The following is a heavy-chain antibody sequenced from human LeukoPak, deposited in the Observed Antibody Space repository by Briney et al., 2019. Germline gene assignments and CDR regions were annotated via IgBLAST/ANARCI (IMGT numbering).Heavy chain of an antibody. Sequence: GGSLRLSCAASGYTFDDYGMSWVRQAPGKGLEWVSGINWNGGRTGYADSVKGRFTISRDNAKNSLYLQMNSLRAEDTALYHCARAVSSSGLGAFDIWGQGTMATVSS. CDR3: ARAVSSSGLGAFDI. CDR1: GYTFDDYG. J-gene: IGHJ3*02. CDR2: INWNGGRT. V-gene: IGHV3-20*01. D-gene: IGHD6-6*01.